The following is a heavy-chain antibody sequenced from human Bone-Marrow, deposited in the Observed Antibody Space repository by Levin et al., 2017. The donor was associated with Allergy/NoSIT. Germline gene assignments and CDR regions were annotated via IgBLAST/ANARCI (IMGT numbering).Heavy chain of an antibody. D-gene: IGHD2-2*01. Sequence: GGSLRLSCAASGFTFSSYAMHWVRQAPGKGLEWVAVISYDGSNKYYADSVKGRFTISRDNSKNTLYLQMNSLRAEDTAVYYCARVELRIVLVPAAQLDYWGQGTLVTVSS. J-gene: IGHJ4*02. V-gene: IGHV3-30-3*01. CDR1: GFTFSSYA. CDR2: ISYDGSNK. CDR3: ARVELRIVLVPAAQLDY.